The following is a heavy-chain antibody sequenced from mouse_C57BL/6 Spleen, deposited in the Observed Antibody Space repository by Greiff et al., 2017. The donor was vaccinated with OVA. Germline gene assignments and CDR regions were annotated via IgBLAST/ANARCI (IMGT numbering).Heavy chain of an antibody. CDR2: IDPSDSYT. Sequence: VQLQQPGAELVMPGASVKLSCKASGYTFTSYWMHWVKQRPGQGLEWIGEIDPSDSYTNYNQKFKGKSTLTVDKSSSTAYMQLSSLTSEDSAVYYCAKGIYSLFDYWGQGTTLTVSS. V-gene: IGHV1-69*01. D-gene: IGHD1-3*01. CDR1: GYTFTSYW. CDR3: AKGIYSLFDY. J-gene: IGHJ2*01.